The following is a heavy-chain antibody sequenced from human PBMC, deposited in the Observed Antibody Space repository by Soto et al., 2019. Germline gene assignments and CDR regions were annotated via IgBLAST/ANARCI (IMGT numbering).Heavy chain of an antibody. CDR3: ARGVTVTNNMGFDS. V-gene: IGHV1-3*01. Sequence: QVQLVQAGAEVKKPGASVKVSCKASGYTFTSYAMHWVRQAPGQRLEWMGWINAGNGNTKYSQKFQGRVTTTRETSARTAYRELSSLRAEDTAVSYCARGVTVTNNMGFDSWGQRTLVTVSS. CDR2: INAGNGNT. J-gene: IGHJ4*02. CDR1: GYTFTSYA. D-gene: IGHD4-4*01.